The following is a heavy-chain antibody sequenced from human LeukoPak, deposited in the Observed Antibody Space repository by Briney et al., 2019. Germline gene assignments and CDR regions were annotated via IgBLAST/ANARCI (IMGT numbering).Heavy chain of an antibody. CDR1: GGSFSGYY. CDR2: INHSGST. J-gene: IGHJ5*02. V-gene: IGHV4-34*01. D-gene: IGHD6-13*01. CDR3: ARGSRIAAAGTDP. Sequence: SETLPLTCAVYGGSFSGYYWSWIRQPPGKGLEWIGEINHSGSTNYNPSLKSRVTISVDTSKNQFSLKLSSVTAADTAVYYCARGSRIAAAGTDPWGQGTLVTVSS.